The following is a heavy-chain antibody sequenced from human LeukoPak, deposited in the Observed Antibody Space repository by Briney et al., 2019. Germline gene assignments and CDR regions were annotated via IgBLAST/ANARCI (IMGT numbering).Heavy chain of an antibody. CDR3: ASLTGLRAAFDI. J-gene: IGHJ3*02. V-gene: IGHV4-39*01. Sequence: PSETLSLTCTVSGGSISSSSYYWGWIRQPPGKGLEWIGSIYYSGSTYYNPSLKSRVTISVDTSKNQFSLKLSSVTAADTAVYYCASLTGLRAAFDIWGQGTMVTVSS. D-gene: IGHD1-14*01. CDR1: GGSISSSSYY. CDR2: IYYSGST.